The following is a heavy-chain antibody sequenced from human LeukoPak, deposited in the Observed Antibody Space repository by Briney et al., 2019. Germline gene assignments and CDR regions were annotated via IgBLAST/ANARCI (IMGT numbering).Heavy chain of an antibody. CDR1: GGSISSGGYY. D-gene: IGHD3-10*01. J-gene: IGHJ4*02. CDR3: AREGITMVRGVIIATKGFDY. CDR2: IYHSGST. V-gene: IGHV4-30-2*01. Sequence: NPSETLSLTCTVSGGSISSGGYYWSWIRQPPGKGLEWIGYIYHSGSTYYNPSLKSRVTISVDTSKNQFSLKLSSVTAADTAVYYCAREGITMVRGVIIATKGFDYWGQGTLVTVSS.